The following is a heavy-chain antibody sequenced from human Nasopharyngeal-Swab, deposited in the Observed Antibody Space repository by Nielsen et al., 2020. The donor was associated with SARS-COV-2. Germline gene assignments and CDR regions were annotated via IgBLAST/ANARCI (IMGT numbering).Heavy chain of an antibody. CDR1: GFTFSAYW. V-gene: IGHV3-74*01. J-gene: IGHJ6*02. CDR2: INSDGSST. CDR3: ASSSTRGDPWYYYGMDV. Sequence: GESLKISCTASGFTFSAYWMYWVRQAPGKGLVWVSRINSDGSSTSYADSVKGRFTISRDNAKNTLYLQMNSLRAEDTAVYYCASSSTRGDPWYYYGMDVWGQGTTVTVSS.